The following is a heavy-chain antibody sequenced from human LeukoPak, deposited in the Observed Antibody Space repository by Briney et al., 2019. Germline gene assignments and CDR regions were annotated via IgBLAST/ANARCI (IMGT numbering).Heavy chain of an antibody. CDR1: GYTFTGYY. J-gene: IGHJ4*02. Sequence: GASVKVSCKASGYTFTGYYMHWVRQAPGQGLEWMGWINPNSGGTNYAQNFQGRVTMTRDTSISTAYMELGRVRSDDTAVYYCARVRYYYDSSDYFDYWGQGTLVTVSS. CDR3: ARVRYYYDSSDYFDY. V-gene: IGHV1-2*02. D-gene: IGHD3-22*01. CDR2: INPNSGGT.